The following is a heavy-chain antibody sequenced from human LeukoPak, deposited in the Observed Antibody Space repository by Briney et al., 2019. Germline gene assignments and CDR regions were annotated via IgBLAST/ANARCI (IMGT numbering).Heavy chain of an antibody. V-gene: IGHV4-34*01. CDR1: GGSFSGYY. CDR3: ARVPPIQHCSGGSCFKYQDHRSPVYYYYYGMDV. D-gene: IGHD2-15*01. CDR2: INHSGST. J-gene: IGHJ6*02. Sequence: PSETLSLTCAVYGGSFSGYYWSWIRQPPGKGLEWIGEINHSGSTNYNPSLKSRVTISVDTSKNQFSLKLSSVTAADTAVYYCARVPPIQHCSGGSCFKYQDHRSPVYYYYYGMDVWGQGTTVTVSS.